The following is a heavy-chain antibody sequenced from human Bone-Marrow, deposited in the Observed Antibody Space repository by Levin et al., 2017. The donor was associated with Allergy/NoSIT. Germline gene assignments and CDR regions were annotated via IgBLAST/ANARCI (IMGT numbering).Heavy chain of an antibody. CDR2: ISGSGGST. Sequence: GESLKISCAASGFTFSSYVMSWVRQAPGKGLEWVSLISGSGGSTHYADSVKGRFTISRDNSKNTLFLQMNSLRAEDTAVYYCARDYGGCVFDCWGQGTLVTVSS. CDR3: ARDYGGCVFDC. J-gene: IGHJ4*02. V-gene: IGHV3-23*01. CDR1: GFTFSSYV. D-gene: IGHD4-23*01.